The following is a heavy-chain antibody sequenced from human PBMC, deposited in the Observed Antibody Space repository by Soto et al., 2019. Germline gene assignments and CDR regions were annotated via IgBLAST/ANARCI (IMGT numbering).Heavy chain of an antibody. V-gene: IGHV1-69*11. CDR3: ARVAGYSGSGVFDY. D-gene: IGHD6-13*01. J-gene: IGHJ4*02. Sequence: QVQLVQSGAEVKKPGSSVKVSCKASVGSFSSYAISWVRQAPGQGLEWMGGIIPILGTANYAQKFQGRVTITADESTSTAYMELSSLRSEDTAVFYCARVAGYSGSGVFDYWGQGTLVTVSS. CDR2: IIPILGTA. CDR1: VGSFSSYA.